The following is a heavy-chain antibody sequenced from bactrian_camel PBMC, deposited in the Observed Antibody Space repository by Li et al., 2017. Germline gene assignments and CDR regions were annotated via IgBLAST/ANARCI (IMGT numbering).Heavy chain of an antibody. J-gene: IGHJ4*01. CDR1: GTTIRAYC. CDR3: AADQYAFGLGNAYRY. D-gene: IGHD3*01. CDR2: IDTEGTV. Sequence: HVQLVESGGGAVQAGGSLRLSCAGTGTTIRAYCMSWSRQLPGQEREALATIDTEGTVTYVDSVKGRFTISQDNAKNTVYLQMNSLKPEDSAMYYCAADQYAFGLGNAYRYWGQGTQVTVS. V-gene: IGHV3S53*01.